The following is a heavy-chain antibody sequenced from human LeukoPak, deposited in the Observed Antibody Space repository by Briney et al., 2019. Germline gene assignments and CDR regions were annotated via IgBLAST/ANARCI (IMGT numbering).Heavy chain of an antibody. D-gene: IGHD2-15*01. Sequence: GGSLRLSCAASGFTFSSYWMHWVRQAPGKGLEWVAVIWYDGSKKYHADSVKGRFTISRDISKNTLYLQMNSLRDEDTAVYYCARDGGIGIDYWGQGTLVTVSS. V-gene: IGHV3-33*08. J-gene: IGHJ4*02. CDR3: ARDGGIGIDY. CDR1: GFTFSSYW. CDR2: IWYDGSKK.